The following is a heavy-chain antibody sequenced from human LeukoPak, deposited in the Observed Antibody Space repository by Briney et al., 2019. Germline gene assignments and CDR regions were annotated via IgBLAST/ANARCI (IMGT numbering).Heavy chain of an antibody. J-gene: IGHJ4*02. V-gene: IGHV3-7*01. D-gene: IGHD6-6*01. CDR3: ARIGYSSSSLDY. Sequence: PGGSLRLSCAASGFTFSNYWMTWVRQAPGRGLEWVANIKQDGSTKYYVDSVKGRFTISRDNVKNSVYLQVNSLTAEDTALYYCARIGYSSSSLDYWGQGYLVTVSS. CDR1: GFTFSNYW. CDR2: IKQDGSTK.